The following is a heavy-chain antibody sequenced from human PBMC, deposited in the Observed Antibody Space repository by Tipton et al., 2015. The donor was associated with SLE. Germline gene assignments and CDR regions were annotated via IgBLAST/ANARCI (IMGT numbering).Heavy chain of an antibody. CDR1: GFTFSSYW. Sequence: SLRLSCAASGFTFSSYWMSWVRQAPGKGLEWVANIKQDGSEKYYVDSVKGRFTISRDNAKNSLYLQMNSLRAEDTAVYYCARVLKGDTAMVLDYWGQGTLVTVSS. D-gene: IGHD5-18*01. CDR3: ARVLKGDTAMVLDY. CDR2: IKQDGSEK. V-gene: IGHV3-7*01. J-gene: IGHJ4*02.